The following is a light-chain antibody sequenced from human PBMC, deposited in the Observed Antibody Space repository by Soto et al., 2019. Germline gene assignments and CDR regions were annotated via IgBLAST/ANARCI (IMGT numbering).Light chain of an antibody. CDR1: QTLLRSDGKTY. Sequence: IMMTQTPLSLSVTPGQPASISCKSNQTLLRSDGKTYLYWYLQKPGQPPQLLINEVSSRFSGVPDKITGTGSGTDFTLKISRVEAGDVGVYYCLQTIRLPYTFGQGTKLEI. CDR2: EVS. CDR3: LQTIRLPYT. J-gene: IGKJ2*01. V-gene: IGKV2D-29*01.